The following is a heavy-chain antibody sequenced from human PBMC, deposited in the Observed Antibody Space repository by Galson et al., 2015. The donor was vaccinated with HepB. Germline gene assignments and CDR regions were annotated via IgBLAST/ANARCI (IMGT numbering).Heavy chain of an antibody. Sequence: SVKVSCKASGYTFTSYAMHWVRQAPGQRLEWMGWINAGNGNTKYSQKFQGRVTITRDTSASTAYMELSSLRSEDTAVYYCARVPYSSGLKTSGYYYGMDVWGQGTTVTVSS. CDR1: GYTFTSYA. J-gene: IGHJ6*02. CDR3: ARVPYSSGLKTSGYYYGMDV. D-gene: IGHD6-19*01. V-gene: IGHV1-3*01. CDR2: INAGNGNT.